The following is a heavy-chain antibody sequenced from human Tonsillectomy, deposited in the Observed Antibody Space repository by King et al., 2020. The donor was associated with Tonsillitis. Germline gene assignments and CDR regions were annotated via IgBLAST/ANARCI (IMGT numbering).Heavy chain of an antibody. CDR1: GFTFSDYY. CDR3: ARERITMIVVVNDAFDI. CDR2: ISSSGSTI. V-gene: IGHV3-11*01. Sequence: VQLVESGGGLVKPGGSLRLSCAASGFTFSDYYMSWIRQAPGKGLEWVSYISSSGSTIYYADSVKGRFTISRDNAKNSLYLQMNSLRSEDTAVYYCARERITMIVVVNDAFDIWGQGTMVTVSS. J-gene: IGHJ3*02. D-gene: IGHD3-22*01.